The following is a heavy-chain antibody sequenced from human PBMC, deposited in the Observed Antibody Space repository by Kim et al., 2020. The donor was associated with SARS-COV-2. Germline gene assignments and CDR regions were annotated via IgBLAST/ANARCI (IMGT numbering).Heavy chain of an antibody. CDR2: ISGSGGST. CDR3: AKDQSTITIFGVVITQGWFDP. D-gene: IGHD3-3*01. V-gene: IGHV3-23*01. CDR1: GFTFSSYA. J-gene: IGHJ5*02. Sequence: GGSLRLSCAASGFTFSSYAMSWVRQAPGKGLEWVSAISGSGGSTYYADSVKGRFTISRDNSKNTLYLQMNSLRAEDTAVYYCAKDQSTITIFGVVITQGWFDPWGQGTLVTVSS.